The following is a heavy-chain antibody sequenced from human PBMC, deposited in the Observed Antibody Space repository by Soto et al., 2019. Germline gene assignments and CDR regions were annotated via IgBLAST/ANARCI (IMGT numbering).Heavy chain of an antibody. CDR2: IYYSGST. CDR1: GGSISSYY. CDR3: ARRNTMVRGERKGYFDY. V-gene: IGHV4-59*08. J-gene: IGHJ4*02. Sequence: PSETLSLTCTVSGGSISSYYWSWIRQPPGKGLEWIGYIYYSGSTNYNPSLKSRVTISVDTSKNQFSLKLSSVTAADTAVYYCARRNTMVRGERKGYFDYWGQGTLVTVSS. D-gene: IGHD3-10*01.